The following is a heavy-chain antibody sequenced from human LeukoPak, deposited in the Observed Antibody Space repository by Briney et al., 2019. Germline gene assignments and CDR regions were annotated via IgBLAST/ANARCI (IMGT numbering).Heavy chain of an antibody. CDR1: GFTFSSYG. V-gene: IGHV3-30*02. Sequence: GGSLRLSCAASGFTFSSYGMHWVRQAPGKGLEWVAFIRYDGSNKYYADSVKGRFTISRDNSKNTLYLQMNSLRAEDTAVYYCARRLVPFPEVITRPRAYYFDYWGQGTLVTVSS. D-gene: IGHD3-22*01. CDR3: ARRLVPFPEVITRPRAYYFDY. J-gene: IGHJ4*02. CDR2: IRYDGSNK.